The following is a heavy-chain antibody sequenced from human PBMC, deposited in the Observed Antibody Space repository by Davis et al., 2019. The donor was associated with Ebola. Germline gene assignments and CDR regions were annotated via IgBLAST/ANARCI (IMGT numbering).Heavy chain of an antibody. J-gene: IGHJ4*02. Sequence: GESLKISCAASGLTFSDYYMSWIRQAPGKGLEWVSYISSSGSTIYYADSVKGRFTISRDNAKNSLYLQMNSLRAEDTAVYYCAREGAGSYADYWGQGTLVTVSS. CDR3: AREGAGSYADY. CDR2: ISSSGSTI. D-gene: IGHD1-26*01. V-gene: IGHV3-11*01. CDR1: GLTFSDYY.